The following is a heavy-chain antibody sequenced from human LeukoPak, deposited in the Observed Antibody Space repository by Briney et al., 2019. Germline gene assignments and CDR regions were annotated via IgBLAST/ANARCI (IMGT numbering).Heavy chain of an antibody. D-gene: IGHD3-22*01. CDR3: ARDQGYYYDSSDYRRGFDY. J-gene: IGHJ4*02. CDR1: GASVSGYY. Sequence: SETLSLTCTVSGASVSGYYWSWIRQPPGKGLEWIGYIYYSGSTNYNPSLKSRVTISVDTSKNQFSLKLNSVTAADTAVYYCARDQGYYYDSSDYRRGFDYWGQGTLVTVSS. CDR2: IYYSGST. V-gene: IGHV4-59*02.